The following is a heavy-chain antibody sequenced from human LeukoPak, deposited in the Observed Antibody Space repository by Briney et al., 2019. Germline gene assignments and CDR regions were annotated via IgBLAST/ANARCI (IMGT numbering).Heavy chain of an antibody. CDR3: ARVIMSSVYYYYMDV. V-gene: IGHV4-59*01. J-gene: IGHJ6*03. D-gene: IGHD3-3*01. CDR1: GGSSSTYY. Sequence: SETLSLTCSVSGGSSSTYYWSWLRQPPGKGLEWIGYMSYSGSTNYNPSLKSRVTISGDTSKNHFSLKLRSVTAADTAVYYCARVIMSSVYYYYMDVWGKGTTVTVSS. CDR2: MSYSGST.